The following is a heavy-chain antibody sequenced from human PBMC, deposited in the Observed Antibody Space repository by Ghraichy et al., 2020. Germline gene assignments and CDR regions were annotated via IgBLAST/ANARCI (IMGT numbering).Heavy chain of an antibody. J-gene: IGHJ4*02. CDR3: ARESNDYGDYESFYY. Sequence: LSLTCAASGFTFSSHSMNWVRQAPGKGLEWVSYISSSSSTIYYADSFKGRFTISRDHAKNSLYLQMNSLRDEDTAVYYCARESNDYGDYESFYYWGQGTLVTVSS. V-gene: IGHV3-48*02. CDR2: ISSSSSTI. D-gene: IGHD4-17*01. CDR1: GFTFSSHS.